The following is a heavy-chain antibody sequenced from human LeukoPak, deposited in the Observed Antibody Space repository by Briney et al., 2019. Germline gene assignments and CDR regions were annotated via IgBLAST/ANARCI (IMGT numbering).Heavy chain of an antibody. CDR3: ARDPFDFWSGLYFDL. Sequence: ASVKVSCKASGYTFTGYYLHWVRQAPGQGLEWMGRIDPNSGGTIYAQKFRGRVTMTRDTSASTAYMDLSGLTSDDTAVYYCARDPFDFWSGLYFDLWGRGTLVTVSS. CDR1: GYTFTGYY. D-gene: IGHD3-3*01. V-gene: IGHV1-2*06. J-gene: IGHJ2*01. CDR2: IDPNSGGT.